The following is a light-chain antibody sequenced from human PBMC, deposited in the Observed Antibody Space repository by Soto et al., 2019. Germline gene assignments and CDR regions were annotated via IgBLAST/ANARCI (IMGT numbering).Light chain of an antibody. J-gene: IGLJ1*01. CDR2: SNN. Sequence: QSVLTQPPSASGTPGQRVTISCSGSSSNIGSNTVNWYQQLPGTAPKLLIYSNNQRPSGVPDRFSGSKYGTSASLAISGLQSEDEADYYCAAWDDSLNGHYVFGTGTKLTVL. CDR3: AAWDDSLNGHYV. CDR1: SSNIGSNT. V-gene: IGLV1-44*01.